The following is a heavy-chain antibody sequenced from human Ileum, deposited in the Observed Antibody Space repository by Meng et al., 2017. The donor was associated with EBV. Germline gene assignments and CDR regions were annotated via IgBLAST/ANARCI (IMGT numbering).Heavy chain of an antibody. Sequence: PQLQESGPGSGNASETLPLTCTVPGGCITSRNYYCAWSRHRQGTGLGWMSSIYYSGATYYNSTLRRRVPTSVYTSKNQFSLNLSSGTAADTAVDDCARHLRQGLIGYWFDPWGQGTLVTVSS. J-gene: IGHJ5*02. V-gene: IGHV4-39*01. D-gene: IGHD3-16*01. CDR2: IYYSGAT. CDR1: GGCITSRNYY. CDR3: ARHLRQGLIGYWFDP.